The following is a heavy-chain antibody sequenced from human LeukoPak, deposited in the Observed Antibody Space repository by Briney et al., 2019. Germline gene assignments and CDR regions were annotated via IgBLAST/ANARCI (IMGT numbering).Heavy chain of an antibody. J-gene: IGHJ4*02. V-gene: IGHV3-15*01. CDR2: IKSKTNGGTI. Sequence: GGSLRLSCEGSGFTFSAAWMTWVRQAPGKGLEWVGRIKSKTNGGTIDYAAPVKGRFTISRDDSRNTLYLQMNSLKTEVTAVYYCTTIGSSWGVDYWGQGTRVTVSS. D-gene: IGHD6-13*01. CDR3: TTIGSSWGVDY. CDR1: GFTFSAAW.